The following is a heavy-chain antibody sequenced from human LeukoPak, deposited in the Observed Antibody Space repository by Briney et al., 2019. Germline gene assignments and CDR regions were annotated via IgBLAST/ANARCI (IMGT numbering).Heavy chain of an antibody. J-gene: IGHJ6*02. CDR2: IKEDGSDK. Sequence: GGSLRLSCAASGFTFSSYWMAWVRQAPGKGLEWVANIKEDGSDKYCVDSVKGRFTISRDNAKNSLYLQMNSLRAEDTAVYCCARDRGIAARPAYYYGMDVWGQGTTVTVSS. V-gene: IGHV3-7*05. CDR1: GFTFSSYW. D-gene: IGHD6-6*01. CDR3: ARDRGIAARPAYYYGMDV.